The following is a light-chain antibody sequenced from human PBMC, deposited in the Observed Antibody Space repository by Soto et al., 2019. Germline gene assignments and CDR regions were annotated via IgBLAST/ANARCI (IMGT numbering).Light chain of an antibody. CDR1: QSVSSNY. CDR2: GAS. V-gene: IGKV3-11*01. CDR3: QQRSNWPRT. Sequence: EIVLTQSPGTLYLSPGERATLSCRASQSVSSNYLAWYQQKRGQAPRLLIYGASNRATGIPARFSGSGSGTDFTLTISSLEPEDFAVYYCQQRSNWPRTFGQGTKVDIK. J-gene: IGKJ1*01.